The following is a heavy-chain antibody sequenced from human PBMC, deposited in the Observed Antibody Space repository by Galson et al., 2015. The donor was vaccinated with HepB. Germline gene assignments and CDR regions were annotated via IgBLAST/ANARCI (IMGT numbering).Heavy chain of an antibody. J-gene: IGHJ4*02. CDR3: ARCGSSSWYLKYYFDY. Sequence: SLRLSCAASGFTFSSYAMHWVRQAPGKGLEWVAVISYDGSNKYYADSVKGRFTISRDNSKNTLYLQMNSLRAEDTAVYYCARCGSSSWYLKYYFDYWGQGTLVTVSS. V-gene: IGHV3-30-3*01. D-gene: IGHD6-13*01. CDR2: ISYDGSNK. CDR1: GFTFSSYA.